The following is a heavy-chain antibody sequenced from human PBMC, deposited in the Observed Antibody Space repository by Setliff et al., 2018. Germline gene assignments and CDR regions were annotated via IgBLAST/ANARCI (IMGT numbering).Heavy chain of an antibody. D-gene: IGHD2-2*02. Sequence: SVKVSCKASGGTFSSYAISWVRQAPGQGLEWMGGIVPIFGTANYAQKFQGRVTITADESTSTAYMELSSLRSEDTAVYYCARDSRGLVPAAIEGSYYYYGMDVWGQGTTVTVSS. CDR1: GGTFSSYA. CDR3: ARDSRGLVPAAIEGSYYYYGMDV. CDR2: IVPIFGTA. V-gene: IGHV1-69*13. J-gene: IGHJ6*02.